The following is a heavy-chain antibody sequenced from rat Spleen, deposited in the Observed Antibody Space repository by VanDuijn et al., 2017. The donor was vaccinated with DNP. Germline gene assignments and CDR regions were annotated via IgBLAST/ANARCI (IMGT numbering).Heavy chain of an antibody. CDR2: INSAGSI. Sequence: EVQLQESGPGLVKTSQSLSLTCSVTGYPIISNYWGWIRKFPGHKLEWMGYINSAGSIEYNPSLKGRISITSDTSKNQFFLQVNSVTTEDTATYYCARWGDYFDYWGQGVMVTVSS. CDR3: ARWGDYFDY. CDR1: GYPIISNY. J-gene: IGHJ2*01. V-gene: IGHV3-3*01.